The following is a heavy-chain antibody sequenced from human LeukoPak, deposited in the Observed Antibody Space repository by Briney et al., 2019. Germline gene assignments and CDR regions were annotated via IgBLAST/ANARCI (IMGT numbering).Heavy chain of an antibody. V-gene: IGHV6-1*01. Sequence: SQTLSLTCAISGDSVSSNSAAWNWIRQSPSRGLEWLGRTYYRSKWYNDYAVSVKSRITINPDTSKNQFSLQLNSVTPEDTAVYYCARDLITMVRGVYFASSYYFDYWGQGTLVTVSS. CDR2: TYYRSKWYN. J-gene: IGHJ4*02. CDR3: ARDLITMVRGVYFASSYYFDY. D-gene: IGHD3-10*01. CDR1: GDSVSSNSAA.